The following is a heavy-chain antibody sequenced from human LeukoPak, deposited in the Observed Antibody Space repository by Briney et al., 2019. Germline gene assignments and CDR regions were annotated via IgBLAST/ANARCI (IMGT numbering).Heavy chain of an antibody. CDR1: GFTFSSYA. CDR3: AKDRNYYDSCGYNDY. D-gene: IGHD3-22*01. Sequence: PGGSLRLSCAASGFTFSSYAMSWVRQAPGKGLEWVSAISGSGGSTYYADSVKGRFTISRDNSKNTLYLQMNSLRAEDTAVYYCAKDRNYYDSCGYNDYWGQGTLVTVSS. CDR2: ISGSGGST. J-gene: IGHJ4*02. V-gene: IGHV3-23*01.